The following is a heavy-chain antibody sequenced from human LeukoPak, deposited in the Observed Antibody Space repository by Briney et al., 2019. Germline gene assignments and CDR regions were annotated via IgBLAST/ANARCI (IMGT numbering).Heavy chain of an antibody. D-gene: IGHD2-2*01. CDR2: ISGSGDNT. CDR3: VKVYQLPIRWFDP. Sequence: GGSLRLSCAASGFTFSSYAMSWVRQAPGKGLEWVSGISGSGDNTYYADSVKGRFTISGDNSKNTLYLQMNSLRAEDTAVYYCVKVYQLPIRWFDPWGQGTLVTVSS. CDR1: GFTFSSYA. J-gene: IGHJ5*02. V-gene: IGHV3-23*01.